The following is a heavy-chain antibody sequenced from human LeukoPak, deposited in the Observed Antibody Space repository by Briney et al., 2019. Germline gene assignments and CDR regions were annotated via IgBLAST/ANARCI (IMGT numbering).Heavy chain of an antibody. V-gene: IGHV3-23*01. CDR2: ISDSGGKT. J-gene: IGHJ4*02. D-gene: IGHD1-26*01. Sequence: PGGSLRLSCAASGFTFSNSAMTWVRQAPGKGLEWVSAISDSGGKTRYADSVKGRFTISKDNSKNALYLQMNSLRVEDTAIYYCAKDWSCDYWGQGTLITVSS. CDR3: AKDWSCDY. CDR1: GFTFSNSA.